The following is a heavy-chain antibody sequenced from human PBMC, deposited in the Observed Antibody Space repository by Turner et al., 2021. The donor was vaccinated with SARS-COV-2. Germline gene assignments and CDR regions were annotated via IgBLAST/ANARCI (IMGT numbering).Heavy chain of an antibody. CDR1: GGSIRSSSYY. CDR3: ARRSSRLGNWYFDL. D-gene: IGHD2-15*01. J-gene: IGHJ2*01. CDR2: MYYSGST. Sequence: QLQLQESGPGLVKPSETLSLTCTVSGGSIRSSSYYWGWIRQPPGKGLEWIGSMYYSGSTYYNPSLKSRVTISVDTSKNQFSLKLSSVTAADTAVYYCARRSSRLGNWYFDLWGRGTLVTVSS. V-gene: IGHV4-39*01.